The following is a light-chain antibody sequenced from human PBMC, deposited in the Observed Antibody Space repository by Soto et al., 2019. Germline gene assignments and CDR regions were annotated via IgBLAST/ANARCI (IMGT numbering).Light chain of an antibody. J-gene: IGKJ3*01. CDR2: AAS. CDR3: QQSYSTLVT. Sequence: DLQMTQSPSSLSASVGDRVTITCRASQSINRYLNWYQHKPGKAPKFLIQAASSLQSGVPSRFSGSGSGTDFTLTISSLQPEDFATYYCQQSYSTLVTFGPGIKVDIK. V-gene: IGKV1-39*01. CDR1: QSINRY.